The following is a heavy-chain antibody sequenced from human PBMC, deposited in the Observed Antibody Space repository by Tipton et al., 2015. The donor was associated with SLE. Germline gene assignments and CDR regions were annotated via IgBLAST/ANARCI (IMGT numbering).Heavy chain of an antibody. J-gene: IGHJ2*01. CDR3: ARDAKCPITSAESFEV. V-gene: IGHV4-31*11. D-gene: IGHD5-12*01. Sequence: TLSLTCAVYGGSFSGYYWSWIRQHPGKGLEWIGYTYYSGNTYYNPSLKSRVTISVDTSENQFSLKLSSVTAADTAVYYRARDAKCPITSAESFEVWGRGTQVTVSS. CDR1: GGSFSGYY. CDR2: TYYSGNT.